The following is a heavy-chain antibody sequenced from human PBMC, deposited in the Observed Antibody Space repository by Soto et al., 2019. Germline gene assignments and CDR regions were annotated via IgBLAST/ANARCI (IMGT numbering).Heavy chain of an antibody. CDR2: ISGTGGST. CDR3: AKVPAPYRYYFDY. CDR1: GFTFSSYA. Sequence: DVQLLESGGGLVQPGGSLRLSCAASGFTFSSYAMTWVRQAPGKGLEWISGISGTGGSTFSADSVKGRFAISRDNSKNTVYLQMTSLTAEDTGIYFCAKVPAPYRYYFDYWGQGTLVTVSS. V-gene: IGHV3-23*01. D-gene: IGHD3-16*02. J-gene: IGHJ4*02.